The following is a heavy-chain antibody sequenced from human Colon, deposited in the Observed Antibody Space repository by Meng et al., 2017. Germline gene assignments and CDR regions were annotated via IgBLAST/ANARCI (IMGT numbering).Heavy chain of an antibody. D-gene: IGHD3-22*01. J-gene: IGHJ4*02. CDR1: GGSITNDNW. CDR2: IFHAGNT. Sequence: VQQQESGPGLVKPSGTLSLTCAVSGGSITNDNWWSWVRQPPGKGLEWIGEIFHAGNTNYNPSLKSRVTMSLDKSKNQFSLTLTSVTAADTAVYYCARDFHSTMTVFDSWGQGTLVTVSS. CDR3: ARDFHSTMTVFDS. V-gene: IGHV4-4*02.